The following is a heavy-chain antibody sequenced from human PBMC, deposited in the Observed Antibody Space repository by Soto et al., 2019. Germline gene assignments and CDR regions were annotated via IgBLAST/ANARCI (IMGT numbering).Heavy chain of an antibody. Sequence: GASVKVSCKASGYTFTDYYMHWVRQAPGQGLEWMGWINPNSGGTNYAQKFQGWVTMTRDTSISTAYMELSRPKSDDTAIYYCARGREWGATTYFDYWGQGALVTVSS. J-gene: IGHJ4*02. CDR1: GYTFTDYY. CDR2: INPNSGGT. V-gene: IGHV1-2*04. D-gene: IGHD5-12*01. CDR3: ARGREWGATTYFDY.